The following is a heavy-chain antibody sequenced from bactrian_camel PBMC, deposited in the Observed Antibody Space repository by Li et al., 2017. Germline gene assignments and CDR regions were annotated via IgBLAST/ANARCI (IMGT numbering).Heavy chain of an antibody. J-gene: IGHJ6*01. CDR2: ILSAT. CDR1: GTGHSTYC. V-gene: IGHV3S53*01. Sequence: HVQLVESGGGSVQAGGSLRLSCEASGTGHSTYCMGWFRRAPGKEREGVASILSATSYSDSVKGRFTISRDNAAKAVYLQMNSLKFEDTALYFCATDDPGGAWQPSFAYWGQGTQVTVS. D-gene: IGHD7*01. CDR3: ATDDPGGAWQPSFAY.